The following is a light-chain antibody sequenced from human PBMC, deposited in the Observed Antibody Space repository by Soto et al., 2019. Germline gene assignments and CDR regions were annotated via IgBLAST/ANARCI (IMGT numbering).Light chain of an antibody. J-gene: IGKJ2*01. V-gene: IGKV1-39*01. CDR2: AAS. CDR1: QSISSY. CDR3: QQSYSTLGT. Sequence: DIQMTQSPSSLSASVGDRVTITCRASQSISSYLNWYQQKPGKAPKLLIYAASTLHSGVPSRFSGSGSGXDFTLIISSLQPEDFATYYCQQSYSTLGTFGQGTKLEIK.